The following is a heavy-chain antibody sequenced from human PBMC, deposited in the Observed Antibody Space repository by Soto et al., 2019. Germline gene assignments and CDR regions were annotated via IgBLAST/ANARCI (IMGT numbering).Heavy chain of an antibody. CDR2: ISYDGSNK. CDR1: GFTFSSYA. CDR3: ARGLDIVVVVAASSGWFDP. D-gene: IGHD2-15*01. V-gene: IGHV3-30-3*01. Sequence: QVQLVESGGGVVQPGRSLRLSCAASGFTFSSYAIHWVRQAPGKGLEWVAVISYDGSNKYYADSVKGRFTISRDNSKNTLYLQMNSLRAEDTAVYYCARGLDIVVVVAASSGWFDPWGQGTLVSVSS. J-gene: IGHJ5*02.